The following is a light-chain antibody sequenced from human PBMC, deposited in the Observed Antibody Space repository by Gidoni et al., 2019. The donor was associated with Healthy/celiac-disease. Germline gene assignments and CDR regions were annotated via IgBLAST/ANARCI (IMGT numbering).Light chain of an antibody. CDR1: QSVSSN. CDR3: QQYNNWPGKGRT. Sequence: EIVMTQSPATLSVSPGERATLSCRASQSVSSNFAWYQQKPGQAPRLLIYGASTRATGIPARFSGSGSGTEFTLTISSLQSEDFAVYYCQQYNNWPGKGRTFGPGTKVDIK. J-gene: IGKJ3*01. CDR2: GAS. V-gene: IGKV3D-15*01.